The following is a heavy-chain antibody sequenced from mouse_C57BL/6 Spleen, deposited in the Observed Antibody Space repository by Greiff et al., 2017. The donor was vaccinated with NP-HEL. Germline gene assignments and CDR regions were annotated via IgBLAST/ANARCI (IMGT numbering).Heavy chain of an antibody. V-gene: IGHV1-50*01. Sequence: VQLQQSGAELVKPGASVKLSCKASGYTFTSYWMQWVKQRPGQGLEWIGEIDPSDSYTNYNQKFKGKATLTVDTSSSTAYMQLSSLTSEDSAVYYCARTTVVAPRAMDYWGQGTSVTVSS. CDR2: IDPSDSYT. D-gene: IGHD1-1*01. CDR3: ARTTVVAPRAMDY. J-gene: IGHJ4*01. CDR1: GYTFTSYW.